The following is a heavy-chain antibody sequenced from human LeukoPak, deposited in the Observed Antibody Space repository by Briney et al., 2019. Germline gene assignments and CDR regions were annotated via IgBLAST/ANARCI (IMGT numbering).Heavy chain of an antibody. CDR2: IIPIFGTA. CDR1: GGTFSSYA. Sequence: ASVKVSCKASGGTFSSYAISWVRQAPGQGLGWMGGIIPIFGTANYAQKFQGRVTITADESTSTAYMELSSLRSEDTAVYYCARDLGYSSSWYRRYFDYWGQGTLVTVSS. V-gene: IGHV1-69*13. D-gene: IGHD6-13*01. J-gene: IGHJ4*02. CDR3: ARDLGYSSSWYRRYFDY.